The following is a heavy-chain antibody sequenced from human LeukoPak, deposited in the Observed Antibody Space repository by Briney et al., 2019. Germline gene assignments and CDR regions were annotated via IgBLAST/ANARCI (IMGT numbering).Heavy chain of an antibody. CDR1: GFTFRNSD. Sequence: GGSLRLSCAASGFTFRNSDMHWGRRAPDKGLKWVAVIWYDGSNKYYADSVKGRFTISRDISKNTLNLQINRLRVEDTGVYYCARDVSRGYLRPLDVWGQGTTVTVSS. D-gene: IGHD5-18*01. J-gene: IGHJ6*02. CDR3: ARDVSRGYLRPLDV. V-gene: IGHV3-33*01. CDR2: IWYDGSNK.